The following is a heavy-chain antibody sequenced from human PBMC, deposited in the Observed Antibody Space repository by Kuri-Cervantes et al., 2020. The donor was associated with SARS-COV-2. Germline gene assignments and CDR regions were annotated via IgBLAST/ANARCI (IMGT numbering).Heavy chain of an antibody. CDR2: FDPEDDET. V-gene: IGHV1-24*01. CDR3: ARSSGPRPGDMDV. CDR1: GYTLTDLL. J-gene: IGHJ6*03. Sequence: ASVKVSCKVSGYTLTDLLIHWVRQAPGKGLEWMGGFDPEDDETIYAQKFQGRVTMTEDTPTDTAYMELSSLRSEDTAVYYCARSSGPRPGDMDVWGKGTTVTVSS. D-gene: IGHD6-19*01.